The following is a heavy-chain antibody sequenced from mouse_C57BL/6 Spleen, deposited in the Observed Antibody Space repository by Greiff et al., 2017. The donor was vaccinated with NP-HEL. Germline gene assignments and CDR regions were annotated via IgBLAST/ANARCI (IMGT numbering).Heavy chain of an antibody. Sequence: QVQLQQPGAELVKPGASVKMSCKASGYTFTSYWITWVKQRPGQGLEWIGDIYPGSGSTNYNEKFKSKATLTVDTSSSTAYMQLSSLTSEDSAVYYCARWDDGYYGFAYWGQGTLVTVSA. CDR2: IYPGSGST. D-gene: IGHD2-3*01. V-gene: IGHV1-55*01. CDR1: GYTFTSYW. J-gene: IGHJ3*01. CDR3: ARWDDGYYGFAY.